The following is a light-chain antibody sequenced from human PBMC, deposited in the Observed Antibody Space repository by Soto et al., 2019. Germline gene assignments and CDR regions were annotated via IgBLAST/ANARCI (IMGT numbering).Light chain of an antibody. Sequence: EIVFTQSPATLSQSAGAGPTLSCRPSQSRSSGYLAWYQQKPGQAPRILIYAASSRATGIPDRFSGSGSGTDFSLTINRLEPEDSAVYYCQQYDNSPRTFGQGTKVDIK. J-gene: IGKJ1*01. CDR3: QQYDNSPRT. V-gene: IGKV3-20*01. CDR1: QSRSSGY. CDR2: AAS.